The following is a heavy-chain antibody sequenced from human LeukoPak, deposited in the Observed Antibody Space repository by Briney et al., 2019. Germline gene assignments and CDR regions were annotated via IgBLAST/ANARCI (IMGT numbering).Heavy chain of an antibody. CDR3: ARRPRYYGSGNNYGMDV. V-gene: IGHV4-39*01. CDR2: IYYDGTT. J-gene: IGHJ6*02. Sequence: SEALSLTCTVSGGSISSSNYYWGWIRQPPGKGLEWIGDIYYDGTTYYNPSLQSRVTVSIDTSKNQFSLKLNSVTAADTAVYYCARRPRYYGSGNNYGMDVWGQGTTVTVSS. D-gene: IGHD3-10*01. CDR1: GGSISSSNYY.